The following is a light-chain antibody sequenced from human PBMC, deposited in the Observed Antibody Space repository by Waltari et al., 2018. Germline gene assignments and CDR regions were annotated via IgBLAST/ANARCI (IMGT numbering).Light chain of an antibody. CDR3: TSYAGGKDLVV. CDR2: EVT. V-gene: IGLV2-8*01. Sequence: QSALTQPPSASGSPGQSVTISCTGTTSAVGTYNYVTWYQQHPGKAPKPILYEVTKPPSGVPDRFSGSKSGNTASLTVSGLQAEDEADYYCTSYAGGKDLVVFGGGTKLTVL. J-gene: IGLJ2*01. CDR1: TSAVGTYNY.